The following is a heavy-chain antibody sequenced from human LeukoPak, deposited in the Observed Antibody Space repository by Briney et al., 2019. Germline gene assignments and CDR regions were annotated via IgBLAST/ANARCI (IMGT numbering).Heavy chain of an antibody. V-gene: IGHV4-34*01. CDR3: ARRSDYSGSGSYYYFDY. CDR1: GGSFSGYY. J-gene: IGHJ4*02. CDR2: INHSGST. D-gene: IGHD3-10*01. Sequence: PSETLSLTCAVYGGSFSGYYWSWIRQPPGKGLEWIGEINHSGSTNHNPSLKSRVTISVDTSKSQFSLKLTSVSAADTAVYYCARRSDYSGSGSYYYFDYWGQGILVTVSS.